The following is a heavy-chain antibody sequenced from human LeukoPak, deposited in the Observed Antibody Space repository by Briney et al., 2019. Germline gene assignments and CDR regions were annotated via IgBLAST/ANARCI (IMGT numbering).Heavy chain of an antibody. Sequence: QSGGSLRLSCAASGFTFSSYAMSWVRQAPGKGLEWVSAISGSGGSTYYADSVKGRFTISRDNSKNTLYLQMNSLRAEDTAVYYCAKQSTVTTRNWFDPWGQGTLVTASS. V-gene: IGHV3-23*01. CDR1: GFTFSSYA. D-gene: IGHD4-4*01. J-gene: IGHJ5*02. CDR2: ISGSGGST. CDR3: AKQSTVTTRNWFDP.